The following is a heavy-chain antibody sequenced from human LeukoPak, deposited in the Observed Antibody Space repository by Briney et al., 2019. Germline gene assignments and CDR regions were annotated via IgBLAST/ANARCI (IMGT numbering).Heavy chain of an antibody. Sequence: PGGSLRLSCAASGFTFSSYGMHWVRQAPGKGLEWVAFIRYDGSNKYYADSVKGRFTISRDNSKNTLYLQMNSLRAEDTAVYYCAKDQSRYCSSTSCSYFDYWGQGTLVTVSS. D-gene: IGHD2-2*01. CDR1: GFTFSSYG. V-gene: IGHV3-30*02. CDR2: IRYDGSNK. J-gene: IGHJ4*02. CDR3: AKDQSRYCSSTSCSYFDY.